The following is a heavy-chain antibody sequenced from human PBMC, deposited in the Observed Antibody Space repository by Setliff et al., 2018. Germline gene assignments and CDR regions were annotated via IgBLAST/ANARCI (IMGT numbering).Heavy chain of an antibody. CDR3: AKLVWLTTWYYMDV. D-gene: IGHD5-18*01. V-gene: IGHV3-23*01. CDR2: INNGGVSA. J-gene: IGHJ6*03. Sequence: GVLRLSCAASGFTFTSYTMNWVRQAPGKGLEWVASINNGGVSADYTDSVKGRFTISRDNSRNTLYLQMNSLRAEDTAVYYCAKLVWLTTWYYMDVWGKGTTVTVSS. CDR1: GFTFTSYT.